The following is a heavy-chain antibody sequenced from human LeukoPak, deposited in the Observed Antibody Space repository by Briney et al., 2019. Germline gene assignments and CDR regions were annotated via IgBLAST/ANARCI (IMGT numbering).Heavy chain of an antibody. Sequence: ASVKVSCKASGFTFTSHGISWVRQAPGQGLEWVGWISAYNGDTNYAQKLQDRVTMTTDTSTRTAYLELRSLRSDDAAVYYCARDRSPMTVAGYWGQGTLVTVSS. CDR2: ISAYNGDT. V-gene: IGHV1-18*01. CDR1: GFTFTSHG. J-gene: IGHJ4*02. CDR3: ARDRSPMTVAGY. D-gene: IGHD3-22*01.